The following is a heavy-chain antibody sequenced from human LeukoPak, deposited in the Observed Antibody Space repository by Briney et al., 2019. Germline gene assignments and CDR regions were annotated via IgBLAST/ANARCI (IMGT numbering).Heavy chain of an antibody. D-gene: IGHD5-18*01. J-gene: IGHJ4*02. CDR1: GDTFSSYA. V-gene: IGHV1-8*02. CDR2: MNPNSGNT. CDR3: ARGRWERGYSYGYDDY. Sequence: ASVKVSCKASGDTFSSYAIRWVRQATGKGLEWMGWMNPNSGNTGYAQKFQGRVTMTRNTSISTAYMELSSLRSEDTAVYYCARGRWERGYSYGYDDYWGQGTLVTVSS.